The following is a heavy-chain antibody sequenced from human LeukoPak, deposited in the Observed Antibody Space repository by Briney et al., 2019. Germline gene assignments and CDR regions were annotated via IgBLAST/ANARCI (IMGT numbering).Heavy chain of an antibody. J-gene: IGHJ6*03. CDR1: GGSISSYY. CDR2: IYYSGST. V-gene: IGHV4-59*01. D-gene: IGHD5-18*01. CDR3: ARTTEGGYTYDYFYYYYMDV. Sequence: SETLSLTCTVSGGSISSYYWSWIRQPPGKELEWIGYIYYSGSTNYKSSLKSRVTISVDTSKNQFSLKLSSVTAADTAVYYCARTTEGGYTYDYFYYYYMDVWGKGTTVTISS.